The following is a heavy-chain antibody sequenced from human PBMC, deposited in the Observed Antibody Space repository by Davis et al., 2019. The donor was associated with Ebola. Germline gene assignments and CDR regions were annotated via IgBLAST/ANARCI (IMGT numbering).Heavy chain of an antibody. Sequence: PGGSLRLSCAASGFTFSSYGMHWVRQAPGKGLEWVAVIWYDGSNKYYADSVKGRFTISRDNSKNTLYLQMNSLRAEDTAVYYCARSHTMMVLDYWGQGTLVTVSS. CDR3: ARSHTMMVLDY. V-gene: IGHV3-33*01. CDR2: IWYDGSNK. J-gene: IGHJ4*02. CDR1: GFTFSSYG. D-gene: IGHD3-22*01.